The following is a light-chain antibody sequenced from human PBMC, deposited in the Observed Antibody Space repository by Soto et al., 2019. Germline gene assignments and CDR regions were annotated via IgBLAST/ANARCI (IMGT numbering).Light chain of an antibody. Sequence: QSALTQPASVSGSPGQSITISCTGTSSDIGSYDLVSWYQQHPGTAPKLIIYEFTTRPSGVSTRFSGSKSSNTASLTISGLQAVDEADYYCCSFADFTYVFGTGTKLTVL. CDR3: CSFADFTYV. CDR1: SSDIGSYDL. V-gene: IGLV2-23*02. CDR2: EFT. J-gene: IGLJ1*01.